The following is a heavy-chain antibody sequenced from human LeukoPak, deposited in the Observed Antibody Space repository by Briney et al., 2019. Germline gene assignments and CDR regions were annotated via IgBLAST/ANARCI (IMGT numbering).Heavy chain of an antibody. J-gene: IGHJ6*02. CDR1: GFTFSSYA. CDR3: AKMSSSWTYYYGMDV. D-gene: IGHD6-13*01. V-gene: IGHV3-23*01. CDR2: TSDSGGST. Sequence: GGSLRLSCAASGFTFSSYAMHWVRQAPGKGLEWVSGTSDSGGSTYYADSVKGRFTISRDNSKNTLYLQMNSLRAEDTAVYYCAKMSSSWTYYYGMDVWGQGTTVTVSS.